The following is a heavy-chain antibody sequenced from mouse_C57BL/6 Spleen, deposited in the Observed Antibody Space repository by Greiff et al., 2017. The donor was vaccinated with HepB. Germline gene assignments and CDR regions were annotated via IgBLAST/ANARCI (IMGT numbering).Heavy chain of an antibody. V-gene: IGHV5-17*01. CDR2: ISSGSSTI. CDR3: AREATVGYAMDY. J-gene: IGHJ4*01. Sequence: EVMLVESRGGLVKPGGSLKLSCAASGFTFSDYGMHWVRQAPEKGLEWVAYISSGSSTIYYADTVKGRFTISRDNAKNTLFLQMTSLRSEDTAMYYCAREATVGYAMDYWGQGTSVTVSS. CDR1: GFTFSDYG. D-gene: IGHD1-1*01.